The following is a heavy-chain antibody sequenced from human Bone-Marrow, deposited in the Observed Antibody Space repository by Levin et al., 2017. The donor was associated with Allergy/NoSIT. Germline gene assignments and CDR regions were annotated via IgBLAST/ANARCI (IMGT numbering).Heavy chain of an antibody. CDR1: GFTVSSSY. V-gene: IGHV3-66*04. CDR3: ARPLDTAV. J-gene: IGHJ4*02. Sequence: QAGGSLRLSCAASGFTVSSSYMTWVRQAPGKGLEWVSVIYTGGNTYYADFVQGRFTISRDNSKNTLFLQMNSLRGDDTAVYFCARPLDTAVWGQGTLVTVSS. CDR2: IYTGGNT. D-gene: IGHD4-17*01.